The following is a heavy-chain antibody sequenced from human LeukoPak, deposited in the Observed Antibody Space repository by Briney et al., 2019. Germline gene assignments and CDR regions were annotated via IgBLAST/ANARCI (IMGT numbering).Heavy chain of an antibody. CDR1: GGSLSSGSYY. V-gene: IGHV4-61*02. D-gene: IGHD1-26*01. J-gene: IGHJ6*03. Sequence: SQTLSLTCTVSGGSLSSGSYYWSWIRLPAGRGLEWIGRIYTSGSTNYNPSLKSRVTMSVDTSKNQFSLKLSSVTAADTAVYYCAREWSDYWYMDVWGKGTTVTVSS. CDR3: AREWSDYWYMDV. CDR2: IYTSGST.